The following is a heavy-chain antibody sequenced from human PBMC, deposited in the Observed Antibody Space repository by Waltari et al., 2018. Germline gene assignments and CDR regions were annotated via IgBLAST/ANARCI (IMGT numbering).Heavy chain of an antibody. CDR2: IDPNTGDT. V-gene: IGHV1-2*06. CDR3: TRFIFGMVEGLDV. D-gene: IGHD3-3*02. Sequence: QEQLVQSGVEVKKPGASVKVSCKASGYRFTVYYIHWAARAPGQGLEWMGRIDPNTGDTDFAQQFQGRVTMTRATAISTVYMELSSLRSDDTAVYYCTRFIFGMVEGLDVWGKGTSVTVSS. CDR1: GYRFTVYY. J-gene: IGHJ6*04.